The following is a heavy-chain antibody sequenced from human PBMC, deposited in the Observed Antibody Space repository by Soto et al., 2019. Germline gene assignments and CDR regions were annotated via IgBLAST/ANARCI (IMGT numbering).Heavy chain of an antibody. V-gene: IGHV3-9*01. CDR1: GFTFYDYA. Sequence: GGSLRLSCAASGFTFYDYAMHWVRQAPGKGLEWVSGLSWNSGGIDYADSVKGRFTISRDNAKNSLYLQMNSLRAEDTAVYYCARAKYYYDSHTGGWFDPWGQGTLVTVSS. J-gene: IGHJ5*02. CDR2: LSWNSGGI. D-gene: IGHD3-22*01. CDR3: ARAKYYYDSHTGGWFDP.